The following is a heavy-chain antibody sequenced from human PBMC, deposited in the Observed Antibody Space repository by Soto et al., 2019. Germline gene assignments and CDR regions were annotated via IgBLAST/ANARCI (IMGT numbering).Heavy chain of an antibody. D-gene: IGHD2-2*02. CDR3: ARVVGFCSSTSCYTYYYYYYGMDV. J-gene: IGHJ6*02. CDR1: GFTFSSYS. Sequence: EVQLVESGGGLVKPGGSLRLSCAASGFTFSSYSMNWVRQAPGKGLEWVSSISSSSSYIYYADSVKGRFTISRDNAKNSLYLQMNSLRAEDTAVYYCARVVGFCSSTSCYTYYYYYYGMDVWGQGTTVTVSS. CDR2: ISSSSSYI. V-gene: IGHV3-21*01.